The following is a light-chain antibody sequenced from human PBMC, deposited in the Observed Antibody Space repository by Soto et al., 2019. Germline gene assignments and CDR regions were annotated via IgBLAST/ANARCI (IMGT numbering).Light chain of an antibody. CDR3: QSFDSSRPYV. CDR2: GNS. CDR1: SSNIGTGYD. J-gene: IGLJ1*01. Sequence: QSVLTQPPSVSGAPGQRVTISCTGSSSNIGTGYDVHWYQQLPGTAPKLLIYGNSNRPSGVPDRFYGSKSDTSASLAITGLQAEDEADYYCQSFDSSRPYVFGNGNKVTV. V-gene: IGLV1-40*01.